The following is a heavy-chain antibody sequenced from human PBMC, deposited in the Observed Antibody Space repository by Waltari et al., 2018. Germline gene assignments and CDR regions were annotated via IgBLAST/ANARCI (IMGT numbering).Heavy chain of an antibody. Sequence: QVQLVQSGAEVKKPGASVKVSCKASGYTFTSYDINWVRQATGQGLEWMGWMNPNSGNTGYAQKFQGRVTLSADKSISTAYLQWSSLKASDTAMYYCATVKAVAGMEYYFDYWGQGTLVTVSS. CDR3: ATVKAVAGMEYYFDY. CDR2: MNPNSGNT. V-gene: IGHV1-8*01. CDR1: GYTFTSYD. J-gene: IGHJ4*02. D-gene: IGHD6-19*01.